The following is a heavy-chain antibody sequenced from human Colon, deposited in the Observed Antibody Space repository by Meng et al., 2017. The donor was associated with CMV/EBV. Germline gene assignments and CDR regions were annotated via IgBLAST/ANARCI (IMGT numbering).Heavy chain of an antibody. CDR3: AQGPGGGGYGV. Sequence: ASVKVSCKASGYSFSTYGIAWVRQAPGQGLEWMGTISGYNGNTDDAQKFQGRVTMTTDTSTSTAYMELRGLRSDDTAIYYCAQGPGGGGYGVWGQGTLVTVSS. CDR2: ISGYNGNT. J-gene: IGHJ4*02. CDR1: GYSFSTYG. D-gene: IGHD6-25*01. V-gene: IGHV1-18*01.